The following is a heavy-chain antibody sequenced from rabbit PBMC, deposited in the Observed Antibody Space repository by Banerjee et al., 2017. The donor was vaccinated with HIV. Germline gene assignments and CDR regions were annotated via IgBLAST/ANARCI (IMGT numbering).Heavy chain of an antibody. D-gene: IGHD1-1*01. CDR2: IGAGSSGST. V-gene: IGHV1S45*01. CDR1: GFTLSSYW. CDR3: AREWGAKSGYYGRLDL. J-gene: IGHJ3*01. Sequence: QEQLVESGGGLVQPEGSLTLTCKASGFTLSSYWMWWVRQAPGKGLEWIACIGAGSSGSTYYASWAKGRFTISATSSTTVTLQMTSLTAADTATYFCAREWGAKSGYYGRLDLWGQGTLVTVS.